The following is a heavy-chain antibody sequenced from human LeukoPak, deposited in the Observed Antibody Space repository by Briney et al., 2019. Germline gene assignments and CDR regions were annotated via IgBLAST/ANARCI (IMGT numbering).Heavy chain of an antibody. CDR2: ISYDGSNK. V-gene: IGHV3-30*18. D-gene: IGHD3-10*01. CDR3: AKASYYGSGSYYNPLDY. J-gene: IGHJ4*02. CDR1: GFTFSSYG. Sequence: GGSLRLSCAASGFTFSSYGMHWVRQAPGKGLEWVAVISYDGSNKYYADSVKGRFTISRDNSKNTLYLQMNSLRAEDTAVYYCAKASYYGSGSYYNPLDYWGQGTLVTVSS.